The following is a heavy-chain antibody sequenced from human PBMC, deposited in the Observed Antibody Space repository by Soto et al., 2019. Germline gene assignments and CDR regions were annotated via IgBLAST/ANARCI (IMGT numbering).Heavy chain of an antibody. CDR3: ARDRRVTNSWSQGDSYHYGLDF. CDR2: IFYSGAT. V-gene: IGHV4-30-4*01. J-gene: IGHJ6*02. D-gene: IGHD6-13*01. CDR1: GVSIAGGKYY. Sequence: PXERLSLCCTVSGVSIAGGKYYWSWIRQAPGKVLEWSGNIFYSGATSYNPSLESRVTISLDRSKNQFSLKLDSVTAADTEVYYCARDRRVTNSWSQGDSYHYGLDFWGQGTTVTVSS.